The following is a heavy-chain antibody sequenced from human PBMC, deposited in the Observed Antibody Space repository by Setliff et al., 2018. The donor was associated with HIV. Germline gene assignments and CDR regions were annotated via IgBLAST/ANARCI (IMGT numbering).Heavy chain of an antibody. V-gene: IGHV1-18*01. Sequence: GASVKVSCKASGYTFTIYGISWVRQAPGHGLEWMGWISPYIGHTNYAQNFQGRVTMTIDTSTSTAYMELRSLRSDDTAVYFCARLGSGWSDSYYYAMDVWGQGTTVTVSS. CDR2: ISPYIGHT. CDR1: GYTFTIYG. CDR3: ARLGSGWSDSYYYAMDV. J-gene: IGHJ6*02. D-gene: IGHD6-19*01.